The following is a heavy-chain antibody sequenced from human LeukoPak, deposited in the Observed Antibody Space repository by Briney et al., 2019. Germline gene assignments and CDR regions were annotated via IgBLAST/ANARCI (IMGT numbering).Heavy chain of an antibody. CDR3: ARAGAPDAFDI. CDR1: GYTFTSYG. Sequence: ASVKVSCKASGYTFTSYGISWVRQAPGQGLEWMGWTNPNSGGTNYAQKFQGRVTMTRDTSISTAYMELSRLRSDDTAVYYCARAGAPDAFDIWGQGTMVTVSS. J-gene: IGHJ3*02. D-gene: IGHD3-10*01. V-gene: IGHV1-2*02. CDR2: TNPNSGGT.